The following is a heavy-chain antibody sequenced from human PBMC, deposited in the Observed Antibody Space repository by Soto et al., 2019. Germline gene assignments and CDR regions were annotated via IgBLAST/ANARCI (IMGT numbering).Heavy chain of an antibody. D-gene: IGHD4-17*01. V-gene: IGHV3-74*01. CDR3: ARGVKYGDYSRWFDP. J-gene: IGHJ5*02. CDR2: INSDGSST. CDR1: GFTFSSDW. Sequence: GGSLRLSCAASGFTFSSDWMHWVRQAPGKGLVWVSRINSDGSSTSYADSVKGRVTMTRNTSISTAYMELSSLRSEDTAVYYCARGVKYGDYSRWFDPWGQGTLVTVSS.